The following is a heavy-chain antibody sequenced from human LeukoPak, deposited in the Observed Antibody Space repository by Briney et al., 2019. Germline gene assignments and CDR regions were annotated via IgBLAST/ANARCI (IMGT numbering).Heavy chain of an antibody. D-gene: IGHD3-22*01. CDR1: GFTFSSYW. Sequence: GGSLRLSCAASGFTFSSYWMHWVRQAPGKGLEWVAAISYGETNEFYANSVKGRFTISRDNFHNTVDLLMNSVRVEDTAVYYCVRDYYYDPSGSYGYYFDYWGRGTLVTVSS. CDR2: ISYGETNE. V-gene: IGHV3-30*03. J-gene: IGHJ4*02. CDR3: VRDYYYDPSGSYGYYFDY.